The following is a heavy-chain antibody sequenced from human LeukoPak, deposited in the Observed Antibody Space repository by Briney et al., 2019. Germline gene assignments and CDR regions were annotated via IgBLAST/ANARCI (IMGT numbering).Heavy chain of an antibody. D-gene: IGHD6-13*01. J-gene: IGHJ6*02. CDR3: ARVGSSSWYYYYYGMDV. CDR2: INPNSGGT. V-gene: IGHV1-2*02. Sequence: ASVKVSCKASGYTFTSYYMHWVRQAPGQGLEWMGWINPNSGGTNYAQKFQGRVTMTRDTSISTAYMELSRLRSDDTAVYYCARVGSSSWYYYYYGMDVWGQGTTVTVSS. CDR1: GYTFTSYY.